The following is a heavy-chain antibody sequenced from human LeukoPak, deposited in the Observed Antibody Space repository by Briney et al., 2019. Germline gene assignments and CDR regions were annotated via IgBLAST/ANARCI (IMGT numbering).Heavy chain of an antibody. V-gene: IGHV4-39*01. CDR3: ARQVAVVVPAPSYFDY. Sequence: PSETLSLTCTVSGGSISSSSYYWGWIRQPPGKGLEWIGSIYYSGSTYYNPSLKSRVTISVDTSKNQFSLKLSSVTAADTAVYYCARQVAVVVPAPSYFDYWGQGTLVTVSS. J-gene: IGHJ4*02. CDR1: GGSISSSSYY. D-gene: IGHD2-2*01. CDR2: IYYSGST.